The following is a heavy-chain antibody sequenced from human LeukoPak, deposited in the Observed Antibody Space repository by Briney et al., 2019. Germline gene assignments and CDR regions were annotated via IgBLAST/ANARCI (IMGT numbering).Heavy chain of an antibody. V-gene: IGHV3-66*01. CDR1: GFSVSGNF. CDR2: IHTGGST. Sequence: PGGSLRLSCAVSGFSVSGNFMNWVRQAPGKGLEWVSVIHTGGSTYYADSVKGRFIISRDSSKNTLYLQMNNLRAEDTAVYYCARARDFDYWGQGTLVTVSS. CDR3: ARARDFDY. J-gene: IGHJ4*02.